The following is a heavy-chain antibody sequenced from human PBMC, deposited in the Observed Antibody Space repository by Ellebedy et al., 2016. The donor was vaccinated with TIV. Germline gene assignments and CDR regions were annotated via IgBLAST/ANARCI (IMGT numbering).Heavy chain of an antibody. D-gene: IGHD3-16*02. V-gene: IGHV3-30*04. CDR1: GFTFSSYA. CDR2: ISYDGSNK. CDR3: AREGSYRSCDY. J-gene: IGHJ4*02. Sequence: PGGSLRLSCAASGFTFSSYAMHWVRQAPGKGLEWVAVISYDGSNKYYADSVKGRFTISRDNSKNTLYLQMNSLRAEDTAVYYCAREGSYRSCDYWGQGTLVTVSS.